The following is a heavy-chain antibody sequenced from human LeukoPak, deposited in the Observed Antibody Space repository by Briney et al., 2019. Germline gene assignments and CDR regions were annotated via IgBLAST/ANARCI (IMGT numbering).Heavy chain of an antibody. Sequence: GGSLRLSCAASGFTFSSYAMSWVRQAPGKGLEWVSAISGSGGSTYYADSVKGRFTISRDNSKDTLYLQMNSLRAEDTAVYYCAKADSSGYYPLDYWGQGTLVTVSS. CDR2: ISGSGGST. CDR1: GFTFSSYA. CDR3: AKADSSGYYPLDY. J-gene: IGHJ4*02. V-gene: IGHV3-23*01. D-gene: IGHD3-22*01.